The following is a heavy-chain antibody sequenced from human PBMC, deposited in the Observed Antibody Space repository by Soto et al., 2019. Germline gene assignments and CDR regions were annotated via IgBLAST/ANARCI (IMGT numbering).Heavy chain of an antibody. Sequence: GGSLRLSCAASGFTFSSYGMHWVRQAPGKGLEWVAVIWYDGSNKYYADSVKGRFTISRDNSKNTLYLQMNSLRAEDTAVYYCAREWEYYYDSSGYPYGYWGQGTLVTVSS. CDR2: IWYDGSNK. CDR1: GFTFSSYG. CDR3: AREWEYYYDSSGYPYGY. V-gene: IGHV3-33*01. D-gene: IGHD3-22*01. J-gene: IGHJ4*02.